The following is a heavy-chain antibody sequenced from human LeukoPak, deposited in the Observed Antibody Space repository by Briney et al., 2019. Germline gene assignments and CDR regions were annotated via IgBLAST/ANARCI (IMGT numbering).Heavy chain of an antibody. V-gene: IGHV1-69*05. CDR2: IIPIFGTA. CDR1: GGTFSSYA. J-gene: IGHJ4*02. D-gene: IGHD3-10*01. CDR3: ARDAGHPLVRGVAFDY. Sequence: GASVKVSCXASGGTFSSYAISWVRQAHGQGLEWMGRIIPIFGTANYAQKFQGRVTITTDESTSTACMELSSLRSEDTAVYYCARDAGHPLVRGVAFDYWGQGTLVTVSS.